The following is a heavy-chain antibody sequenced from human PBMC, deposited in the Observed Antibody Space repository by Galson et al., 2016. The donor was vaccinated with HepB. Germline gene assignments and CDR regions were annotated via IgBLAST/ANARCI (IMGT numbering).Heavy chain of an antibody. CDR3: ARTRPGHGMDV. CDR2: IDWDDEK. Sequence: PALVKPTQTLTLTCTFSGFSLTTRGMSVTWIRKSPGKALEWLGLIDWDDEKYYGTSLETRLSISWDTAKNQVVLTLTNVDPMDTATYYCARTRPGHGMDVWGQGTKVTVSS. J-gene: IGHJ6*02. V-gene: IGHV2-70*01. CDR1: GFSLTTRGMS.